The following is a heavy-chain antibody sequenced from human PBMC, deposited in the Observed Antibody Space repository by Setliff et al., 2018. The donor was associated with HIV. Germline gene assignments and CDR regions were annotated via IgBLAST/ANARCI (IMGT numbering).Heavy chain of an antibody. CDR1: GGTFTSYP. CDR3: ARDGTDY. J-gene: IGHJ4*02. Sequence: ASVKVSCKASGGTFTSYPMHWVRQAPGQRPEWMGWINAGNGNTKYSQKFQDRVTITRDTSASTVYMELSSLRSEDTAVYYCARDGTDYWGQGTRVTSPQ. D-gene: IGHD1-26*01. CDR2: INAGNGNT. V-gene: IGHV1-3*01.